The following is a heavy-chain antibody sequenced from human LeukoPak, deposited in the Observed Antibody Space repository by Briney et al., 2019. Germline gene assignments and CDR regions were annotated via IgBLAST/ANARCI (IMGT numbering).Heavy chain of an antibody. V-gene: IGHV4-59*01. Sequence: SETLSLTCTASGGSISSYYWSWIRQPPGKGLEWIGYIYYSGSTNYNPSLKSRVTISVDTSKNQFSLKLSSVTAADTAVYYCARCGYNXXXDYWGQGXXVTXSS. J-gene: IGHJ4*02. CDR1: GGSISSYY. CDR2: IYYSGST. CDR3: ARCGYNXXXDY. D-gene: IGHD5-24*01.